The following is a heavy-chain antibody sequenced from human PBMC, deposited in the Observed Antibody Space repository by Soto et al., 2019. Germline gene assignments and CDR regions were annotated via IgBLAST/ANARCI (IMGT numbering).Heavy chain of an antibody. CDR1: GFTFSTYW. V-gene: IGHV3-74*01. Sequence: EVQLVESGGDLVQPGGSLRLSCAASGFTFSTYWMHWVRQAPGKGLVWVARINSDGSSTSYAYSVKGRFTISRDNAKNKLYLQMNSLRADDTAVYYCVTAWEVKWFDPWRQGSLVTVSS. CDR3: VTAWEVKWFDP. J-gene: IGHJ5*02. D-gene: IGHD1-26*01. CDR2: INSDGSST.